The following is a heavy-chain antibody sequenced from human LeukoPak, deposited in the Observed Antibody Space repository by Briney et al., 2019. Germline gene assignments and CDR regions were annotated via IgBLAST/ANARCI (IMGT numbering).Heavy chain of an antibody. CDR2: MNPNSGNT. CDR1: GYTFTSYY. D-gene: IGHD7-27*01. J-gene: IGHJ4*02. CDR3: ARAGWGPDY. Sequence: ASVKVSCKASGYTFTSYYMHWVRQAPGQGLEWMGWMNPNSGNTGYAQKFQGRVTMTRNTSISTAYMELSSLRSEDTAVYYCARAGWGPDYWGQGTLVTVSS. V-gene: IGHV1-8*02.